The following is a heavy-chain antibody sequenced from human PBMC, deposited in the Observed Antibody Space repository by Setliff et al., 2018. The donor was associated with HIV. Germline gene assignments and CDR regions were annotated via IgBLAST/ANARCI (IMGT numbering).Heavy chain of an antibody. V-gene: IGHV3-49*04. J-gene: IGHJ6*02. CDR1: GFSFDDQT. D-gene: IGHD6-6*01. Sequence: GESLKISCTGSGFSFDDQTMSWVRQAPGKGLEWVGIMRGEARGVTTEYAASVKGRFTISKDKFKNVAYLHMSSLKTEDTGVYYCTRGRVSLGGLDVWGQETPVTVSS. CDR2: MRGEARGVTT. CDR3: TRGRVSLGGLDV.